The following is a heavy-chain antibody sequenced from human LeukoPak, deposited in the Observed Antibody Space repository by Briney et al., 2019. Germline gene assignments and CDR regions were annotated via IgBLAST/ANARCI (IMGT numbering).Heavy chain of an antibody. CDR1: GGSISSSSHY. J-gene: IGHJ4*02. V-gene: IGHV4-39*02. CDR3: AREILRKYSDY. D-gene: IGHD2-21*01. CDR2: IYYSGST. Sequence: SETLSLTCTVSGGSISSSSHYWGWIRQPPGKGLEWIGRIYYSGSTYYNPSLKSRVTISVDTSKNQFSLKLSSVTAADTAVYYCAREILRKYSDYWGQGTLVTVSS.